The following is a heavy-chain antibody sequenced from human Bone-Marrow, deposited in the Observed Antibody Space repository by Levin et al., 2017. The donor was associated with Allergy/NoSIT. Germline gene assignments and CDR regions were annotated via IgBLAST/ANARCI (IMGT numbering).Heavy chain of an antibody. J-gene: IGHJ3*02. CDR3: ARDPEGSSVKGAFDI. V-gene: IGHV3-11*01. CDR2: ISSSGSTI. D-gene: IGHD2-2*01. CDR1: GFTFSDYY. Sequence: PGGSLRLSCAASGFTFSDYYMSWIRQAPGKGLEWVSYISSSGSTIYYADSVKGRFTFSRDNAKNSLYLQMNSLRAEDTAVYYCARDPEGSSVKGAFDIWGQGTMVTVSS.